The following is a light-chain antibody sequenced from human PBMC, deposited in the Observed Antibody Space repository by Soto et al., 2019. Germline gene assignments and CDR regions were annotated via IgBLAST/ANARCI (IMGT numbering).Light chain of an antibody. CDR1: QTTNTW. CDR3: QQYISYPYT. Sequence: DIQMTQFPSTLSASVGDRVTITCRASQTTNTWLAWYQQKPGTAPKLLIYDASSLEGGVPSRFSASGSGTEFTLTISSLQPDDLATYYCQQYISYPYTFGQATKVDIK. J-gene: IGKJ2*01. V-gene: IGKV1-5*01. CDR2: DAS.